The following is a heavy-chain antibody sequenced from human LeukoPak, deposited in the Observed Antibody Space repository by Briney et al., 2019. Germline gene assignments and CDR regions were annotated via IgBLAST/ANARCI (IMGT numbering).Heavy chain of an antibody. CDR3: AREGEGYYGDYVFDY. CDR2: INPNSGGT. CDR1: GYTFTGYY. Sequence: GASVKVSCKASGYTFTGYYMHWVRQAPGQGLEWMGWINPNSGGTNYAQKFQGRVTMTRDTSISTAYMELSRLRSDDTAVYYCAREGEGYYGDYVFDYWGQGTLVTVSS. V-gene: IGHV1-2*02. D-gene: IGHD4-17*01. J-gene: IGHJ4*02.